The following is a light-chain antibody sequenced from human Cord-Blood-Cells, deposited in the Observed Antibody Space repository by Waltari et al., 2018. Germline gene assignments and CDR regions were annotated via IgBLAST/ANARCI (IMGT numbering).Light chain of an antibody. V-gene: IGKV3-11*01. J-gene: IGKJ1*01. CDR1: QSVSSY. CDR2: DAS. Sequence: EIVLTQSPATLSLSPGERATLSCRASQSVSSYLAWYKQKPGQAPRLRIYDASNRATGIPARFSGSWSGTDFTLTISSLEPEDFAVYYCQQRSNWPPWTFGQGTKLEIK. CDR3: QQRSNWPPWT.